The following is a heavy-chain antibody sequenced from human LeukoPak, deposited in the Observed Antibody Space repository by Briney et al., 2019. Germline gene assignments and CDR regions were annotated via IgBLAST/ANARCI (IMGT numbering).Heavy chain of an antibody. CDR2: IKQGGSEK. Sequence: PGGSLRLSCAASGFTFSSYWMSWVRQAPGKGLEWVANIKQGGSEKYYVDSMKGRFTISRDNAKNSLYLQMNSLRAEDTAVYYCARDPRLDDCSGGSCYGGIDYWGQGTLVTVSS. J-gene: IGHJ4*02. CDR3: ARDPRLDDCSGGSCYGGIDY. CDR1: GFTFSSYW. D-gene: IGHD2-15*01. V-gene: IGHV3-7*01.